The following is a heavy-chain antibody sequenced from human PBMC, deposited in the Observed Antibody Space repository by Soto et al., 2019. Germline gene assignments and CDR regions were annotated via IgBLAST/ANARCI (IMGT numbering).Heavy chain of an antibody. J-gene: IGHJ4*02. CDR1: GFTFSSYA. CDR2: ISGSGGST. D-gene: IGHD3-10*01. V-gene: IGHV3-23*01. CDR3: AKDSTPTPMVRGEYYFDY. Sequence: GGSLRLSCAASGFTFSSYAMSWVRQAPGKGLEWVSAISGSGGSTYYADSVKGRFTISRDNSKNTLYLQMNSLRAEDTAVYYCAKDSTPTPMVRGEYYFDYWGQGTLVTVSS.